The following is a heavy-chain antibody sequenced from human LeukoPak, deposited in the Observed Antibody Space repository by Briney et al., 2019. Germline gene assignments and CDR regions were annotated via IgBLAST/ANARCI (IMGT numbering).Heavy chain of an antibody. Sequence: PGGSLRLSCAASGFTFSSYGMSWVRQAPGKGLEWVSAISGSGGSTYYADSVKGRFTISRDNSKNTLYLQMNSLRAEDTAVYYCAKDPSYQYGSGSYSPYYFDYWGQGTLVTVSS. D-gene: IGHD3-10*01. CDR2: ISGSGGST. CDR3: AKDPSYQYGSGSYSPYYFDY. V-gene: IGHV3-23*01. J-gene: IGHJ4*02. CDR1: GFTFSSYG.